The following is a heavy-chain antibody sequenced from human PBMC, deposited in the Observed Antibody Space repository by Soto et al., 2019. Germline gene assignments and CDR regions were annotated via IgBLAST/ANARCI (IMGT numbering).Heavy chain of an antibody. CDR2: ISSSGSTI. CDR1: GFTFSSYE. D-gene: IGHD6-13*01. Sequence: AGGSLRLSCAASGFTFSSYEMNWVRQAPGKGLEWVSYISSSGSTIYYADSVKGRFTISRDNAKNSLYLQMNSLRAEDTAVYYCARDLGGGDSSSYFLRDYWGQGTLVTVSS. CDR3: ARDLGGGDSSSYFLRDY. V-gene: IGHV3-48*03. J-gene: IGHJ4*02.